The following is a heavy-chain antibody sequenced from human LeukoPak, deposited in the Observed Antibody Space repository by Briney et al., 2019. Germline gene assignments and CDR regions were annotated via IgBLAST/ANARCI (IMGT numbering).Heavy chain of an antibody. Sequence: GASVKVSCKASGYTFTGYYMHWVRQAPGQGLEWMGWINTNTGNPTYAQGFTGRFVFSLDTSVSTAYLRISSLKAEDTAVYYCARDGSHCSGGSCYFGYWGQGTLVTVSS. J-gene: IGHJ4*02. V-gene: IGHV7-4-1*02. D-gene: IGHD2-15*01. CDR1: GYTFTGYY. CDR2: INTNTGNP. CDR3: ARDGSHCSGGSCYFGY.